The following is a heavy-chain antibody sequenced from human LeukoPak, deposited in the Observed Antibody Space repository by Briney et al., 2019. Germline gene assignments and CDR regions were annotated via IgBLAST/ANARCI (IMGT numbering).Heavy chain of an antibody. D-gene: IGHD3-22*01. CDR1: GGTFSSYA. CDR3: ARNGRQGYYYDSSGYYPEGWWFDP. V-gene: IGHV1-69*06. CDR2: IIPIFGTA. J-gene: IGHJ5*02. Sequence: GASVKVSCKASGGTFSSYAISWVRQAPGQGLEWMGGIIPIFGTANYAQKFQGRVTITADKSTSTAYMELSSLRSEDTAVYYCARNGRQGYYYDSSGYYPEGWWFDPWGQGTLVTVSS.